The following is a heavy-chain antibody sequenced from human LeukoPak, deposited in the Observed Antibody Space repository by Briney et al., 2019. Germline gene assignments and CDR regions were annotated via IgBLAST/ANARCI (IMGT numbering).Heavy chain of an antibody. J-gene: IGHJ3*02. CDR2: IYSGGST. CDR1: GFTVSSNY. D-gene: IGHD4-23*01. Sequence: GGSLRLSCAASGFTVSSNYMSWVRQAPGKGLEWVSVIYSGGSTYYADSVKGRFTTSRDNSKNTLYLQMNSLRAEDTAVYYCARANGGMDAFDIWGQGTMVTVSS. V-gene: IGHV3-66*01. CDR3: ARANGGMDAFDI.